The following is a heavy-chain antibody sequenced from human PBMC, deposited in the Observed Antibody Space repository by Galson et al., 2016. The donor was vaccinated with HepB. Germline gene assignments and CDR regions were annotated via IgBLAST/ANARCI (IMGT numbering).Heavy chain of an antibody. J-gene: IGHJ6*03. CDR3: AKSGGMNYYYMDV. V-gene: IGHV3-9*01. CDR1: GFTFSSYG. Sequence: SLRLSCAASGFTFSSYGMNWVRQAPGKGLEWVSRISWNSGSIDYAGSVKGRFSISRDNAKNSLYLQMNSLRAEETASYYCAKSGGMNYYYMDVWGKGTTVTVSS. D-gene: IGHD1-26*01. CDR2: ISWNSGSI.